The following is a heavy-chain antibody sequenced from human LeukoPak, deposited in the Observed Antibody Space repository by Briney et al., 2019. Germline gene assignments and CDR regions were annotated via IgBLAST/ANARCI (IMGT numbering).Heavy chain of an antibody. V-gene: IGHV3-30*02. CDR2: IRYDGSNK. CDR3: AKLLGYCSSTSCPGRYYFDY. Sequence: GGSLRLSCAASGFTYSSYWMSWVRQAPGKGLEWVAFIRYDGSNKYYADSVKGRFTISRDNSKNTLYLQMNSLRAEDTAVYYCAKLLGYCSSTSCPGRYYFDYWGQGTLVTVSS. D-gene: IGHD2-2*01. J-gene: IGHJ4*02. CDR1: GFTYSSYW.